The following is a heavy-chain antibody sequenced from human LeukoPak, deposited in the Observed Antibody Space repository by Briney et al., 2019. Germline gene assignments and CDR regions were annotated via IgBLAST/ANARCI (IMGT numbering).Heavy chain of an antibody. Sequence: GASVKVSCKASGYTFTSYYMHWVRQAPGQGLEWMGIINPSGGSTSYAQKFQGRVTMTRDTSISTAYMELSRLRSDDTAVYYCAREGYSSSFTEGDAFDIWGQGTMVTVSS. D-gene: IGHD6-13*01. CDR2: INPSGGST. CDR3: AREGYSSSFTEGDAFDI. V-gene: IGHV1-46*01. J-gene: IGHJ3*02. CDR1: GYTFTSYY.